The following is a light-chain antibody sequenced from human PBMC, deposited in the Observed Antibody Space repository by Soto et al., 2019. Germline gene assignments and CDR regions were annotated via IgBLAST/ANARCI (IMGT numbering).Light chain of an antibody. CDR1: SSDVGAYNY. CDR3: TSYAGGNNV. V-gene: IGLV2-8*01. Sequence: QSALTQPPSASGSPGQSVTISCSGTSSDVGAYNYVSWYQQHPGKVPKLMVYGVNKRPSGVPDRFSGSKSGNTASLTVSGIQAEDEADYYCTSYAGGNNVFGTGTKVTVL. CDR2: GVN. J-gene: IGLJ1*01.